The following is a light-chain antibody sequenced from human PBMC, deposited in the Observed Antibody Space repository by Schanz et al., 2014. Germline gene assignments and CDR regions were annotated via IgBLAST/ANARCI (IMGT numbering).Light chain of an antibody. CDR2: DGS. CDR3: QRYKSYLST. CDR1: QGISSY. V-gene: IGKV1-9*01. Sequence: DIQMTQSPSAMSASVGARVTITCRASQGISSYLAWYQQKPGKAPKLLIYDGSTLESGVSSRFSGSGSGTEFTLTINSLQPDDFATYYCQRYKSYLSTFGQGTRLEIK. J-gene: IGKJ5*01.